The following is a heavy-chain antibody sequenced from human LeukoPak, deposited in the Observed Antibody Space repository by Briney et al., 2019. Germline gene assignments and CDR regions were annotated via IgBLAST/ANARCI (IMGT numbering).Heavy chain of an antibody. CDR3: AKDSPFSYYYDSSGYHYYFDY. CDR2: ISGDGGST. Sequence: GGSLRLSCAASEFTVDDYAMHWVRQAPGKGLEWVSLISGDGGSTYYADSVKGRFTISRDNSKNSLYLQMNSLRTEDTALYYCAKDSPFSYYYDSSGYHYYFDYWGQGTLVTVSS. J-gene: IGHJ4*02. V-gene: IGHV3-43*02. CDR1: EFTVDDYA. D-gene: IGHD3-22*01.